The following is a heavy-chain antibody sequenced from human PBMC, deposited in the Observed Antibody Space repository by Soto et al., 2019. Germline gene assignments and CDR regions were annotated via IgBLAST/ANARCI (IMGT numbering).Heavy chain of an antibody. Sequence: PGGSLRLSCAASGFTFSSYWMHWVRQAPGKGLVWVSRINSDGSSTSYADSVKGRFTISRDNAKNTLYLQMNSLRAEDTAVYYCARDLDTAMVRVYYYYNGMDVWGQGTTVTVSS. CDR1: GFTFSSYW. CDR3: ARDLDTAMVRVYYYYNGMDV. D-gene: IGHD5-18*01. CDR2: INSDGSST. V-gene: IGHV3-74*01. J-gene: IGHJ6*02.